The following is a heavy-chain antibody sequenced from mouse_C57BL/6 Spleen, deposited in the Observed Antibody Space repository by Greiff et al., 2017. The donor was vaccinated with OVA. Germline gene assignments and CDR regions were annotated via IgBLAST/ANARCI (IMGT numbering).Heavy chain of an antibody. CDR1: GFTFSDYG. CDR3: ARKDYGNYYAMDY. V-gene: IGHV5-17*01. Sequence: EVQRVESGGGLVKPGGSLKLSCAASGFTFSDYGMHWVRQAPEKGLEWVAYISSGSSTIYYADTVKGRFTISRDNAKNTLFLQMTSLRSEDTAMYYCARKDYGNYYAMDYWGQGTSVTVSS. CDR2: ISSGSSTI. D-gene: IGHD2-1*01. J-gene: IGHJ4*01.